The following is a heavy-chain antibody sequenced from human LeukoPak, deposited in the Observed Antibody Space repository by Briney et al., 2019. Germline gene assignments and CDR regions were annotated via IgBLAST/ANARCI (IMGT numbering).Heavy chain of an antibody. D-gene: IGHD3-22*01. Sequence: GGSLRLSCAASGFTFSSYSMTWVRQAPGKGLEWVSSISSSSSYIYYADSVKGRFTISRDNAKNSLYLQMNSLRAEDTAVYYCARAEYYDSSGYYLVEYYYYYYMDVWGKGTTVTVSS. CDR2: ISSSSSYI. CDR3: ARAEYYDSSGYYLVEYYYYYYMDV. CDR1: GFTFSSYS. V-gene: IGHV3-21*01. J-gene: IGHJ6*03.